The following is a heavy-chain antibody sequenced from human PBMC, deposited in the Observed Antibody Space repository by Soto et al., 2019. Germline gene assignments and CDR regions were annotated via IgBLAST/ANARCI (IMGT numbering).Heavy chain of an antibody. CDR1: GDSVSSNSAA. CDR2: TYYRSKWYN. Sequence: PSQTLSLTCAISGDSVSSNSAAWNWIRQSPSIGLEWLGRTYYRSKWYNDYAVSVKSRITINPDTSKNQFSLQLNSVTPEDTAVYYCARDPIAAAGTDYYYGMDVWGQGTTVTVSS. V-gene: IGHV6-1*01. D-gene: IGHD6-13*01. CDR3: ARDPIAAAGTDYYYGMDV. J-gene: IGHJ6*02.